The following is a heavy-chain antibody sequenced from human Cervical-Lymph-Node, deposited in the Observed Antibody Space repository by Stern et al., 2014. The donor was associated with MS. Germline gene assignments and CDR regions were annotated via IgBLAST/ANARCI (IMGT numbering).Heavy chain of an antibody. Sequence: QLVESGGDLVQPGRSLRLSCAAFGFTFDDYAMHWVRQAPGKGLEWVAGISWNSGTIGYADSVKGRFTTSRDNAYSSLYLQMNSLRPEDTALYYCARDITGSSAYFAYGGQGTLVTVS. V-gene: IGHV3-9*01. D-gene: IGHD1-14*01. CDR3: ARDITGSSAYFAY. CDR2: ISWNSGTI. J-gene: IGHJ4*02. CDR1: GFTFDDYA.